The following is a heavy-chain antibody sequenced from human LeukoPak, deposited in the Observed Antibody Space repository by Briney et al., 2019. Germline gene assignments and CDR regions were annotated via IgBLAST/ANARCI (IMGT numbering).Heavy chain of an antibody. CDR3: ARGGGSSFPGDY. J-gene: IGHJ4*02. D-gene: IGHD6-13*01. Sequence: ASVKGSCKASGYTFTSYDINWVRQATGQGLEWRGWMNPNRGNTGYAQKFQGRITMTRNTSITTAYMEMASLRSEDTAVYYCARGGGSSFPGDYWGQGTLVTVSS. V-gene: IGHV1-8*01. CDR2: MNPNRGNT. CDR1: GYTFTSYD.